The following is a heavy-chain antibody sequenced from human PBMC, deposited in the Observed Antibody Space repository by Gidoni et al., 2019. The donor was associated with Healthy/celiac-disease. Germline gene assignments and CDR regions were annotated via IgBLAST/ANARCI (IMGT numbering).Heavy chain of an antibody. V-gene: IGHV3-73*01. Sequence: EVQLVESGGGLVQPGGSLKLSCAASGFTFSGSAMHWVRQASGKGLEWVGRIRSKANSYATAYAASVKGRFTISRDDSKNTAYLQMNSLKTEDTAVYYCTTRPSIAAAGTGFDYWGQGTLVTVSS. D-gene: IGHD6-13*01. J-gene: IGHJ4*02. CDR1: GFTFSGSA. CDR2: IRSKANSYAT. CDR3: TTRPSIAAAGTGFDY.